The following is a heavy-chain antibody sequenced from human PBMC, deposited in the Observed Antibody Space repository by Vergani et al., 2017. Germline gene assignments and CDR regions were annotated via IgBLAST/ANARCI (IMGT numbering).Heavy chain of an antibody. CDR1: GYTFTGYY. J-gene: IGHJ6*03. Sequence: QVQLVQSGAEVKKPGASVKVSCKASGYTFTGYYMHWVRQAPGQGLEWMGWINPNSGGTHYAQKFQGRVTMTRDTSIRTVYMELSRLRSDDTAVYYCARNWGPDYSHDEVIYEGIYSYYYMDVWGKGTTVTVSS. CDR2: INPNSGGT. D-gene: IGHD4-11*01. CDR3: ARNWGPDYSHDEVIYEGIYSYYYMDV. V-gene: IGHV1-2*02.